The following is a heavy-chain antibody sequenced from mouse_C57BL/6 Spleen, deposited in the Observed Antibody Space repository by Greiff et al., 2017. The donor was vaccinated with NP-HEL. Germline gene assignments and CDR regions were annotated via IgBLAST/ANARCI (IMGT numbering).Heavy chain of an antibody. D-gene: IGHD1-1*02. Sequence: QVQLKQPGAELVKPGASVKVSCKASGYTFTSYWMHWVKQRPGQGLEWIGRIHPSDSDTNYNQKFKGKATLTVDKSSSTAYMQLSSLTSEDSAVYYCAIEGLSYYFTGFAYWGQGTLVTVSA. V-gene: IGHV1-74*01. CDR1: GYTFTSYW. J-gene: IGHJ3*01. CDR3: AIEGLSYYFTGFAY. CDR2: IHPSDSDT.